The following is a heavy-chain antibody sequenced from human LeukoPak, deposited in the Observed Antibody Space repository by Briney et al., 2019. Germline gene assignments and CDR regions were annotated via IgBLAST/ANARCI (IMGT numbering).Heavy chain of an antibody. V-gene: IGHV3-23*01. D-gene: IGHD3-10*01. J-gene: IGHJ5*02. CDR1: GFTFSSYA. CDR3: AKDRGVTMVRGANWFDP. CDR2: ISGSGGST. Sequence: PGGSLRLSCAASGFTFSSYAMSSVRQAPGKGLEWVSAISGSGGSTYYADSVKGRFAISRDNSKNTLYLQMNSLRAEDTAVYYCAKDRGVTMVRGANWFDPWGQGTLVTVSS.